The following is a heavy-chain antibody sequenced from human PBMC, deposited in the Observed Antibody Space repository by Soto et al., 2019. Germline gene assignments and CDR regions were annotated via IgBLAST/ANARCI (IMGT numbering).Heavy chain of an antibody. D-gene: IGHD6-19*01. Sequence: QVQLQESGPGLVKPSETLSLTCTVSGDSISNYYWTWIRQPPGKGLEWIGCFYNSGNTNYNPSLKSRVTISVDTSNTQFSLRVTSVTAADTAVYYCASTKQWLAFDYWGQGALVTVSS. CDR2: FYNSGNT. V-gene: IGHV4-59*01. CDR1: GDSISNYY. J-gene: IGHJ4*02. CDR3: ASTKQWLAFDY.